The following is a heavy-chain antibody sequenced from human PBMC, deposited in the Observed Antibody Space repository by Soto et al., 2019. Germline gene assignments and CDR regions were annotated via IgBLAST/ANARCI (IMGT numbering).Heavy chain of an antibody. D-gene: IGHD6-19*01. V-gene: IGHV4-59*01. CDR1: GGPISSYY. J-gene: IGHJ4*02. Sequence: QLQLQESGPGLVKPSETLSLNCTVSGGPISSYYWSWIRQSPGKGLEWIGYTYYSGSTNYNPSLKSRVTISVDTFKNQFPLELRSLTAADTAVYYCARTSSGWTPRLDYWGQGTPGSVSS. CDR2: TYYSGST. CDR3: ARTSSGWTPRLDY.